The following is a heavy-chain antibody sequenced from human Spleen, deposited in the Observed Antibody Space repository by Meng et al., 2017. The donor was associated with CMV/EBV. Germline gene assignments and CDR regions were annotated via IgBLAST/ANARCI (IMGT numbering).Heavy chain of an antibody. CDR3: ARDNDGKDY. CDR1: GFTFSSYT. Sequence: GESLKISCAASGFTFSSYTMNWVRQAPGKGLEWVSSISSSSSYIYYADSVKGRFTISRDNAKNSLYLQMNSLSVEDTAVYYCARDNDGKDYWGQGTLVTVSS. D-gene: IGHD5-24*01. V-gene: IGHV3-21*01. J-gene: IGHJ4*02. CDR2: ISSSSSYI.